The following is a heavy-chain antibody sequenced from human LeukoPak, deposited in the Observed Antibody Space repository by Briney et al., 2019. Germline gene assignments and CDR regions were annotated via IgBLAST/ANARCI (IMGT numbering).Heavy chain of an antibody. CDR3: ASRVTAIRRGSGFDY. CDR1: GGSISSCCYN. Sequence: PSETLSLTCTVSGGSISSCCYNWGWHPQPPGQGLEWIRSIYCSGSTYYDPSLTNRVTISVDTSKNQFSLKLSSVTAAETAVYYCASRVTAIRRGSGFDYWGQGTLVTVSS. D-gene: IGHD2-21*02. V-gene: IGHV4-39*01. J-gene: IGHJ4*02. CDR2: IYCSGST.